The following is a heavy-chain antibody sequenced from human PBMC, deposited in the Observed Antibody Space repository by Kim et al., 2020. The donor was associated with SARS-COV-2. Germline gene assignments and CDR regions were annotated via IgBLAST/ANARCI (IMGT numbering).Heavy chain of an antibody. D-gene: IGHD3-16*01. CDR1: GNTLTESS. J-gene: IGHJ1*01. CDR3: AIREKVAAVGDLQY. Sequence: ASVKVSCKLSGNTLTESSVQWVRQTRGKGLEWMGGFDPQEGETLFAQNFQGRVTMTEDTSSDTAYMELTGLTTEDTAIYYCAIREKVAAVGDLQYWGQGTLVTVSS. CDR2: FDPQEGET. V-gene: IGHV1-24*01.